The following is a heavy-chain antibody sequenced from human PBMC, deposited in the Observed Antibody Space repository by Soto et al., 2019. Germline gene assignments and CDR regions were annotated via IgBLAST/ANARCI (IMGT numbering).Heavy chain of an antibody. V-gene: IGHV5-10-1*01. CDR3: ARLHYDILTDIDYYGMDV. CDR1: GYSFTSYW. Sequence: GESLKISCKGSGYSFTSYWISWVRQMPGKGLEWMGRIDPSDSYTNYSPSFQGHVTISADKSISTAYLQWSSLKASDTAMYYCARLHYDILTDIDYYGMDVWGQGSTVTVAS. D-gene: IGHD3-9*01. J-gene: IGHJ6*02. CDR2: IDPSDSYT.